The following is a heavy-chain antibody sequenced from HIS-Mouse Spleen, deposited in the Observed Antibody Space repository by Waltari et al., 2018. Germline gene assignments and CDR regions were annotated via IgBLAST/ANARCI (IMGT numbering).Heavy chain of an antibody. J-gene: IGHJ2*01. CDR2: IYYSGST. Sequence: QLQLQESGPGLVKPSETLSLTCTVSGGSFSSSSSYSGWIRQPPGKGLEWIGSIYYSGSTYYNPSLKSRVTISVDTSKNQFSLKLSSVTAADTAVYYCAREIPYSSSWYDWYFDLWGRGTLVTVSS. D-gene: IGHD6-13*01. V-gene: IGHV4-39*07. CDR3: AREIPYSSSWYDWYFDL. CDR1: GGSFSSSSSY.